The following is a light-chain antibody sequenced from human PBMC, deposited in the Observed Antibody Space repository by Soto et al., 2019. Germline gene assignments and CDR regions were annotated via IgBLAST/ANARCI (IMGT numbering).Light chain of an antibody. CDR2: DAS. CDR1: QSVSLS. J-gene: IGKJ1*01. CDR3: QERTGWPPWT. V-gene: IGKV3-11*01. Sequence: EIVLIQSPATLSLSPGGRATLSCRARQSVSLSLAWYQQKHGQAPRLLIYDASKRASGFPARFSGSGSGTDFTLTISSLEPEDFAVYYCQERTGWPPWTFGQVTKVDIK.